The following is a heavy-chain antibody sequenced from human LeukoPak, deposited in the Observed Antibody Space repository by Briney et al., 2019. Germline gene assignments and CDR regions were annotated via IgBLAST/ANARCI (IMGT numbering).Heavy chain of an antibody. CDR1: GGSISSGGYY. J-gene: IGHJ4*02. D-gene: IGHD4-11*01. CDR3: ARGDYSNSNFDY. CDR2: IYYSGST. V-gene: IGHV4-31*11. Sequence: SETLSLTCAVYGGSISSGGYYWSWIRQHPGKGLEWIGYIYYSGSTYYNPSLKSRVTISVDTSKNQFSLKLSSVTAADTAVYYCARGDYSNSNFDYWGQGTLVTVSS.